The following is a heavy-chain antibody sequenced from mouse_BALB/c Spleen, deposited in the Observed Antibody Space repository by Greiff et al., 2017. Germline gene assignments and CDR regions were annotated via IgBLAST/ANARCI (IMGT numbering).Heavy chain of an antibody. CDR3: TRAFGTHWYFDV. CDR2: IDPETGGT. D-gene: IGHD1-1*02. CDR1: GYTFTDYE. Sequence: QVQLKQSGAELVRPGASVTLSCKASGYTFTDYEMHWVKQTPVHGLEWIGAIDPETGGTAYNQKFKGKATLTADKSSSTAYMELRSLTSEDSAVYYCTRAFGTHWYFDVWGAGTTVTVSS. V-gene: IGHV1-15*01. J-gene: IGHJ1*01.